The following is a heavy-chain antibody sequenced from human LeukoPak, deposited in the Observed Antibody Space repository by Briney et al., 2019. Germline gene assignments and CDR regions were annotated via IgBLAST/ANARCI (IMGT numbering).Heavy chain of an antibody. Sequence: LPGGSLRLSCAASGFSFSSYWMHWVRQAPGKGLVWVSRINSDGSSTIYADSVKGRFTISRDNAKNTLYLQMNSLRAEDTAVYYCAKDPITMVRGVSDYWGQGTLVTVSS. D-gene: IGHD3-10*01. CDR2: INSDGSST. CDR1: GFSFSSYW. J-gene: IGHJ4*02. V-gene: IGHV3-74*01. CDR3: AKDPITMVRGVSDY.